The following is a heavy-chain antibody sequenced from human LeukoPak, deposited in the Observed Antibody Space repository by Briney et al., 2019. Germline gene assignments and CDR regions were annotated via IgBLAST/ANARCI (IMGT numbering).Heavy chain of an antibody. CDR2: MNPNSGNT. D-gene: IGHD1-20*01. J-gene: IGHJ5*02. CDR3: AGGRYNWNDGGYNWFDP. CDR1: GYTFTSYD. Sequence: ASVKVSCKASGYTFTSYDVNWVRQATGQGLEWMGWMNPNSGNTGYAQKFQGRVTMTRNTSISTAYMELSSLRSEDTAVYYCAGGRYNWNDGGYNWFDPWGQGTLVTVSS. V-gene: IGHV1-8*01.